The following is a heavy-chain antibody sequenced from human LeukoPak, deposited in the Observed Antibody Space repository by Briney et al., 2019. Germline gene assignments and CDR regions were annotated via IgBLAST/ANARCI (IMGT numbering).Heavy chain of an antibody. D-gene: IGHD3-3*01. CDR2: IRSKAYGGTT. V-gene: IGHV3-49*04. J-gene: IGHJ4*02. CDR1: GFTFGDYA. CDR3: TRDMLRFLEWTFDY. Sequence: SGGSLRLSCTASGFTFGDYAMSWVRQAPGKGLEWVGFIRSKAYGGTTEYAASVKGRFTISRDDSKSIAYLQMNSLKTEDTAVYYCTRDMLRFLEWTFDYWGQGTLVTVSS.